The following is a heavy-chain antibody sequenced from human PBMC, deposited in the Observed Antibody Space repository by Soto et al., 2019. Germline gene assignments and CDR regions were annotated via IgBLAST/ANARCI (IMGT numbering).Heavy chain of an antibody. CDR1: GYSFTTYW. Sequence: GESLKISCKTSGYSFTTYWIGWVRQMPGKGLEWMAIVYPDNSDTRYSPSFQGQVTISADKSINTAYLQCSSLRASDSAMYYCARHFFGTYDSSGYYYTDYWGQGTLVTVSS. J-gene: IGHJ4*02. CDR3: ARHFFGTYDSSGYYYTDY. D-gene: IGHD3-22*01. V-gene: IGHV5-51*01. CDR2: VYPDNSDT.